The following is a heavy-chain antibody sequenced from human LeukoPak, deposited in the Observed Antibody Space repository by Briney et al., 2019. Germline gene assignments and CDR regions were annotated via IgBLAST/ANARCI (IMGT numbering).Heavy chain of an antibody. CDR1: GGSISSYY. CDR2: IYTSGST. Sequence: SETLSLTCTVSGGSISSYYWSWIRQPAGKGLEWIGRIYTSGSTNYNPSLKSRVTMSVDTSKNQFSLKLSSVTAADTAVYYCARDGGSSSWYGWWFDPWGQGTLVTVSS. D-gene: IGHD6-13*01. J-gene: IGHJ5*02. V-gene: IGHV4-4*07. CDR3: ARDGGSSSWYGWWFDP.